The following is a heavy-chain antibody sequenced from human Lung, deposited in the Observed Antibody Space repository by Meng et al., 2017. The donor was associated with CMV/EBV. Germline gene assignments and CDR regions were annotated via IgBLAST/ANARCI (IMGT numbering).Heavy chain of an antibody. D-gene: IGHD5-24*01. CDR1: GGSIGSGGYY. Sequence: EAEPGPVKASQPLSLTCTVSGGSIGSGGYYWSWIRQHPGTGLEWIGYIYYTGSTFYTPSLKRRVTISVDTSKNQFSLKLIPATAADTAVYYCAREAGRDGYATPKFDYWGQGTLVTVSS. V-gene: IGHV4-31*03. J-gene: IGHJ4*02. CDR2: IYYTGST. CDR3: AREAGRDGYATPKFDY.